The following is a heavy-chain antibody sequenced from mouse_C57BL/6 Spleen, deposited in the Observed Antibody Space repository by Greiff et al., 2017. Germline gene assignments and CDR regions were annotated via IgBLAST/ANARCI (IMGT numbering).Heavy chain of an antibody. Sequence: EVQLQESGGGLVQPGGSMKLSCVASGFTFSNYWMNWVRQSPEKGLEWVAQLSLKSDNYATNYAESVKGRFTISRDAPQRRVYLQMNNLRAEDTGIYYCTTTVVAHYYSMDYWGQGTSVTVSS. J-gene: IGHJ4*01. CDR3: TTTVVAHYYSMDY. CDR2: LSLKSDNYAT. V-gene: IGHV6-3*01. D-gene: IGHD1-1*01. CDR1: GFTFSNYW.